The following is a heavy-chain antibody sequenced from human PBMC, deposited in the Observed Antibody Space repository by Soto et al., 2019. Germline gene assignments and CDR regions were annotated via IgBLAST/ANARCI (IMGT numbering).Heavy chain of an antibody. J-gene: IGHJ6*03. V-gene: IGHV3-66*01. D-gene: IGHD5-18*01. Sequence: EVQLVESGGGLVQPGGSLRLSCAASGFTVSSNYMSWVRQAPGKGLEWVSVIYSGGSIYYADSVKGRFTISRDNSKNTLYLQMNSLRAEDTAVYYCARDQLNYYMDVWGKGTTVTVSS. CDR2: IYSGGSI. CDR1: GFTVSSNY. CDR3: ARDQLNYYMDV.